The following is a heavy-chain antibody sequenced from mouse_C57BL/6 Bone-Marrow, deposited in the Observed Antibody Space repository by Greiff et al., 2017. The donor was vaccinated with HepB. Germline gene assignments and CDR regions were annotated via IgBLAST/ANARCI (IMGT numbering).Heavy chain of an antibody. J-gene: IGHJ4*01. CDR1: GFTFTDYY. CDR3: ASLSSYAMDY. Sequence: EVKLVESGGGLVQPGGSLSLSCAASGFTFTDYYMRWVRQPPGKALEWLGFIRHKANGYTTEYSASVKGRFTISRDNSQSILYLQMNALRAEDRATYYCASLSSYAMDYWGQGTSVTVSS. D-gene: IGHD6-1*01. V-gene: IGHV7-3*01. CDR2: IRHKANGYTT.